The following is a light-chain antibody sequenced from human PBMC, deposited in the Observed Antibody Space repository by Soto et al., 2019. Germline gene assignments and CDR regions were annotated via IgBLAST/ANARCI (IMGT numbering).Light chain of an antibody. Sequence: DIQMTQSPSTLSASVGDRVTITCRASQSISSWLAWYQQKPGKAPKLLIYDASSLESGVPSRFSGSGSGTEFTLTISSLQPDDFATYYCQHYGYPQWTFGQGTKVEIK. CDR3: QHYGYPQWT. V-gene: IGKV1-5*01. CDR2: DAS. CDR1: QSISSW. J-gene: IGKJ1*01.